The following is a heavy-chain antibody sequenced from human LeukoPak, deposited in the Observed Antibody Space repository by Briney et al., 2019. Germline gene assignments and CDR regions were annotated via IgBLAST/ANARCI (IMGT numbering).Heavy chain of an antibody. V-gene: IGHV1-46*01. CDR3: ARAAYAKAAAAAGKGYFDY. D-gene: IGHD6-13*01. Sequence: SCAASGFTFSNYAMHWVRQAPGQGLEWMGIINPSGGSTSYAQKFQGRVTMTRDTSTSTVYMELSSLRSEDTAVYYCARAAYAKAAAAAGKGYFDYWGQGTLVTVSS. CDR1: GFTFSNYA. J-gene: IGHJ4*02. CDR2: INPSGGST.